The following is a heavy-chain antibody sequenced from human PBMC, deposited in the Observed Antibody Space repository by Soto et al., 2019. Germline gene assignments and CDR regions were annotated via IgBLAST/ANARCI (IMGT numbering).Heavy chain of an antibody. CDR1: GFTFSNYG. J-gene: IGHJ4*02. Sequence: QPGGSLRLSCAASGFTFSNYGMHWVRQAPGKGLKWVAVISYDGSNKYYADSVKGRFTISRDNSKNTLYLQMNSLRAEDTAVYYCARGRDYLGGHFDYWVQGT. V-gene: IGHV3-30-3*01. CDR3: ARGRDYLGGHFDY. D-gene: IGHD3-16*01. CDR2: ISYDGSNK.